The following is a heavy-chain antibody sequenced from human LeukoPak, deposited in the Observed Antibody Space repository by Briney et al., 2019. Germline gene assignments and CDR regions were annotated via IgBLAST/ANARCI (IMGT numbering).Heavy chain of an antibody. Sequence: GGSLRLSCAASGFTFSSYSMNWVRQAPGKGLEWVSGINWNGGSTGYAVSVKGRFTISRDNAKNSLYLQMNSLRAEDTALYYCARRVYSGSYYADYWGQGTLVTVSS. CDR1: GFTFSSYS. CDR2: INWNGGST. CDR3: ARRVYSGSYYADY. D-gene: IGHD1-26*01. V-gene: IGHV3-20*04. J-gene: IGHJ4*02.